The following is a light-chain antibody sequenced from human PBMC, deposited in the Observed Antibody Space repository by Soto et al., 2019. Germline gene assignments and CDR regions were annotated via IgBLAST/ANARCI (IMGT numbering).Light chain of an antibody. CDR1: HSISSW. J-gene: IGKJ3*01. V-gene: IGKV1-5*01. CDR3: QQYNSYSGT. CDR2: DDS. Sequence: DIQMTQSPSTLSASVGDRVTITCRASHSISSWLAWYQQKPGKASKLLISDDSSLESGVPSRFSGSGSGTEFTLTVSSLQPDDFATYYCQQYNSYSGTFGPGTKVDIK.